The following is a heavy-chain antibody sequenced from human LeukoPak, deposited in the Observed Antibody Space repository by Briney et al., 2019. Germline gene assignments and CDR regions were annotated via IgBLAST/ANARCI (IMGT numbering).Heavy chain of an antibody. D-gene: IGHD5-18*01. CDR2: INPNSGGT. J-gene: IGHJ4*02. Sequence: ASVKVSCKASGYTFTGYYMHWVRQAPGQGLEWMGWINPNSGGTNYAQKFQGRVTMTRDTSISTAYMELSRLRSDDTAVYYCARDLGTAMPYYFDYWGQGTLVTVSS. V-gene: IGHV1-2*02. CDR1: GYTFTGYY. CDR3: ARDLGTAMPYYFDY.